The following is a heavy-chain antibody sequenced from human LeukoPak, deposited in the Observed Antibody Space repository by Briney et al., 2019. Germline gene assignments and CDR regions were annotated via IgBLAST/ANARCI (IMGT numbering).Heavy chain of an antibody. D-gene: IGHD3-10*02. Sequence: SSETLSLTCTVSGGSISSYYLSWIRQPAGKGLEWIGRIYTSGSTNYNPSLKSRVTMSVDTSKNQFSLKLSSVTAADTAVYYCARVMFGELPSSYYYDYMDVWGKGTTVTVSS. CDR1: GGSISSYY. J-gene: IGHJ6*03. CDR3: ARVMFGELPSSYYYDYMDV. V-gene: IGHV4-4*07. CDR2: IYTSGST.